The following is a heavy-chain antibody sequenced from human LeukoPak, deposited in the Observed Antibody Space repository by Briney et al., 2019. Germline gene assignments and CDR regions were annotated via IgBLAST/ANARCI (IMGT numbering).Heavy chain of an antibody. V-gene: IGHV3-66*01. Sequence: GGSLRLTCAASGFTVSSNYMSWVRQAPGKGLEWVSVIYSGGSTYYADSVKGRFTISRDNSKNTLYLQMNSLRAEDTAVCYFARGLAAAGDAFDIWGQGTMVTVSS. D-gene: IGHD6-13*01. CDR3: ARGLAAAGDAFDI. J-gene: IGHJ3*02. CDR1: GFTVSSNY. CDR2: IYSGGST.